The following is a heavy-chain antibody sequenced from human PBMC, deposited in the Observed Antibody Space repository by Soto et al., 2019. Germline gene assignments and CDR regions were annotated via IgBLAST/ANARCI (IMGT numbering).Heavy chain of an antibody. CDR3: ARFTVTTYYYYYYMDV. CDR2: INHSGST. V-gene: IGHV4-34*01. CDR1: GGSFSGYY. Sequence: SETLSLTCAFYGGSFSGYYWSWIRQPPGKGLEWIGEINHSGSTNYNPSLKSRVTISVDTSKNQFSLKLSSVTAADTAVYYCARFTVTTYYYYYYMDVWGKGTTVTISS. J-gene: IGHJ6*03. D-gene: IGHD4-17*01.